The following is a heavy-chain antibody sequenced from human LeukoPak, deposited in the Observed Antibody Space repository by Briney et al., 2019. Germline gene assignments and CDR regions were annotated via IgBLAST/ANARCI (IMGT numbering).Heavy chain of an antibody. CDR2: INPKSGGK. V-gene: IGHV1-2*02. Sequence: ASVKVSCKASGYIFSGYYMHWVRQAPGQGLEWMGWINPKSGGKNYAQQFQGRVTMTRDTSISTAYMELSRLRYDDTAVYYCARSTTIFGVLIPSGWFDPWGQGTLVTVSS. J-gene: IGHJ5*02. D-gene: IGHD3-3*01. CDR1: GYIFSGYY. CDR3: ARSTTIFGVLIPSGWFDP.